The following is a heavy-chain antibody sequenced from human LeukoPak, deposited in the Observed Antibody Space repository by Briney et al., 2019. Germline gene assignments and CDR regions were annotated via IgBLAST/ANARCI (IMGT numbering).Heavy chain of an antibody. CDR1: GFTLSSFA. CDR2: IKGKTDGGTT. J-gene: IGHJ4*02. V-gene: IGHV3-15*01. CDR3: TTEVPPQYGGNAGQPPPAYYFDY. Sequence: GGSLRLSCAASGFTLSSFAMSWVRQAPGKGLEWVGRIKGKTDGGTTDYAAPVKGRFTISRDDSKNTLYLQMTSLKPEDTAVYYCTTEVPPQYGGNAGQPPPAYYFDYWGQGTLVTVSS. D-gene: IGHD4-23*01.